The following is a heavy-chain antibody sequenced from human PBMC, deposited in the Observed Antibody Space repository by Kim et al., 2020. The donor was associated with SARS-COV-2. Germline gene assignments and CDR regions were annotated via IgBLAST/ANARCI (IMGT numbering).Heavy chain of an antibody. J-gene: IGHJ4*02. CDR2: ISYDGSNK. V-gene: IGHV3-30-3*01. D-gene: IGHD1-26*01. CDR1: GFTFSSYA. Sequence: GGSLRLSCAASGFTFSSYAMHWVRQAPGKGLEWVAVISYDGSNKYYADSVKGRFTISRDNSKNTLYLQMNSLRAEDTAVYYCARIPRGSYYGPSDYWGQGTLVTVSS. CDR3: ARIPRGSYYGPSDY.